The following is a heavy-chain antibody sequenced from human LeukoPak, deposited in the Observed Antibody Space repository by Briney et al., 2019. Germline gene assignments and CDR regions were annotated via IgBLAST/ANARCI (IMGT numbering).Heavy chain of an antibody. CDR3: ARYIAARPFDY. CDR1: GFTFSSYI. Sequence: GGSLRLSCTASGFTFSSYILSWVRQAPGKGLEWVAVISYDGSNKYYADSVKGRFTISRDNSKNTLYLQMNSLRAEDTAVYYCARYIAARPFDYWGQGTLVTVSS. CDR2: ISYDGSNK. J-gene: IGHJ4*02. D-gene: IGHD6-6*01. V-gene: IGHV3-30-3*01.